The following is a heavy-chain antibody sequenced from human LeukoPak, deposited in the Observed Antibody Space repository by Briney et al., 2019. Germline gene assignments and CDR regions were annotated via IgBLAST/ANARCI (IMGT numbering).Heavy chain of an antibody. J-gene: IGHJ4*02. D-gene: IGHD6-13*01. V-gene: IGHV3-9*01. CDR2: VSRKSDYR. CDR1: GFIFDDAV. Sequence: SLRLSCAASGFIFDDAVMHWVRQAPGKGLEWVSGVSRKSDYRAYADSVKGRFTISRDNARNSLYLQMNSLKTEDTAVYYCTTEGPAAAGQRFRYWGQGTLVTVSS. CDR3: TTEGPAAAGQRFRY.